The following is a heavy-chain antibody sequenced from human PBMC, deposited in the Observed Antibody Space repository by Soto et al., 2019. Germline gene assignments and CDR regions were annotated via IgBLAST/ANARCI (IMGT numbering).Heavy chain of an antibody. J-gene: IGHJ4*02. V-gene: IGHV4-34*01. D-gene: IGHD2-8*02. CDR2: INHSGST. Sequence: QVQLQQWGAGLLKPSETLSLTCAVYGGSFSGYYWTWIRQPPGTGLEWIGEINHSGSTNYNPSLKSRVPIPVDTAKNPFDLKLTSVTAADTAVYYWSRDKITGLFDYWGQGTLVTVSS. CDR3: SRDKITGLFDY. CDR1: GGSFSGYY.